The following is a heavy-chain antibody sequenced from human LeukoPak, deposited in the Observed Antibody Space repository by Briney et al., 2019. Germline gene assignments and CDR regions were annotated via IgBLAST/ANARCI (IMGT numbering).Heavy chain of an antibody. D-gene: IGHD3-16*01. CDR1: GGSLASYY. CDR3: ARDHGGYYFDY. CDR2: IYYSGST. Sequence: SETLSLTCTVSGGSLASYYWSWFRQPPGKRLEWIGHIYYSGSTNYNPSLKSRVSISVDTSKKQVSVRLNSVSAADTAVYYCARDHGGYYFDYWGRGPLVTVSS. V-gene: IGHV4-59*01. J-gene: IGHJ4*02.